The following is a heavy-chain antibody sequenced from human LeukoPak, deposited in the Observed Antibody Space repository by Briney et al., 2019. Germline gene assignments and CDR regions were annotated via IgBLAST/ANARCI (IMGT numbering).Heavy chain of an antibody. V-gene: IGHV3-21*04. CDR3: AKDPYWAPPTYGDHGGDFDY. CDR2: ISSSSSYI. J-gene: IGHJ4*02. D-gene: IGHD4-17*01. Sequence: PGGSLRLSCAASGFTFSSYSMNWVRQAPGKGLEWVSLISSSSSYIYYVDSVKGRFTISRDNSKNTLYLQMNSLRAEDTAVYYCAKDPYWAPPTYGDHGGDFDYWGQGTLVTVSS. CDR1: GFTFSSYS.